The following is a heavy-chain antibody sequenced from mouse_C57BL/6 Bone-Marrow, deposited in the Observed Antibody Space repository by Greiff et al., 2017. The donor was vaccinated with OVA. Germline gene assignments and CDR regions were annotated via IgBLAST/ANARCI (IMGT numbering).Heavy chain of an antibody. CDR1: GYAFTNYL. Sequence: QVQLKQSGAELVRPGTSVKVSCKASGYAFTNYLIEWVKQRPGQGLEWIGVINPGSGGTNYNEKFKGKATLTADKSSSTAYMQLSSLTSEDSAVYFCARHGTTVVAYYFDYWGQGTTLTVSS. CDR3: ARHGTTVVAYYFDY. CDR2: INPGSGGT. J-gene: IGHJ2*01. D-gene: IGHD1-1*01. V-gene: IGHV1-54*01.